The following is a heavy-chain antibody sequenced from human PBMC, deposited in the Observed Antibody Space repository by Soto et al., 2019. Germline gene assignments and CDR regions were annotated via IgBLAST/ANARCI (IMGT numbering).Heavy chain of an antibody. Sequence: ASVKVSCKASGYTFTSYDINWVRQATGQELEWMGWMNPNSGNTGYAQKFQGRVTMTRNTSISTAYMELSSLRSEDTAVYYCARGLGYSYGMDVWGQGTTVTVSS. CDR1: GYTFTSYD. V-gene: IGHV1-8*01. CDR2: MNPNSGNT. J-gene: IGHJ6*02. CDR3: ARGLGYSYGMDV. D-gene: IGHD5-18*01.